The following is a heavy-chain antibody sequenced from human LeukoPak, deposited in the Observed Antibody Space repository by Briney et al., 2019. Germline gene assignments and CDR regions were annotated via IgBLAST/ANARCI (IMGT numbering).Heavy chain of an antibody. J-gene: IGHJ4*02. V-gene: IGHV3-48*03. CDR2: ISGDANTI. CDR3: VRRFDY. Sequence: GGSLSLSCVASGFTFSSYWMSWVCQAPGKGLEWISYISGDANTIFYRDSVRGRVTISRDNTKNSLYLQMNSLRVEDTAIYYCVRRFDYWGQGTLVIVSS. CDR1: GFTFSSYW.